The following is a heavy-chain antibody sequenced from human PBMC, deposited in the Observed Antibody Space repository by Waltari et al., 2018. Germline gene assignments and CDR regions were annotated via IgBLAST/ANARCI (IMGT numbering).Heavy chain of an antibody. CDR2: INTNTGNP. D-gene: IGHD1-1*01. V-gene: IGHV7-4-1*02. J-gene: IGHJ5*02. CDR1: GXTFTXYA. Sequence: GSXLKXPGAXVXVXCKASGXTFTXYAMNWVRQAPGQGLEWMGWINTNTGNPTYAQGFTGRFVFSLDTSVSTAYLQISSLKAEDTAVYYCARVVNWPPRNWNLLQGWFDPWGQGTLVTVSS. CDR3: ARVVNWPPRNWNLLQGWFDP.